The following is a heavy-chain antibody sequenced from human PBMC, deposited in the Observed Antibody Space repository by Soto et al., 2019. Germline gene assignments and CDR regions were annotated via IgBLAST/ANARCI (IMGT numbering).Heavy chain of an antibody. V-gene: IGHV3-23*01. CDR2: ISGSGGST. J-gene: IGHJ3*02. D-gene: IGHD3-3*01. Sequence: GGSLRLSCAASGFTFSSYAMSWVRQAPGKGLEWGSAISGSGGSTYYADSVKGRFTISRDNSKNTLYLQMNSLRAEDTAVYYCAKDLRFLDAFDIWGQGTMVTVSS. CDR3: AKDLRFLDAFDI. CDR1: GFTFSSYA.